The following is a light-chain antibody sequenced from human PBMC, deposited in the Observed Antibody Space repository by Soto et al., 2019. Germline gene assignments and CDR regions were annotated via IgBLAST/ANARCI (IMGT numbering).Light chain of an antibody. CDR3: QQRSNWPPIT. Sequence: EIVLPQSPATLSLSPGERATLSCRASPSVTNYLAWYQQKPGQAPRLLIYGAFNRATGIPARFSGSGSGTEFTLTISSLEPEDFAVYYCQQRSNWPPITFGQGTRLEIK. V-gene: IGKV3-11*01. J-gene: IGKJ5*01. CDR2: GAF. CDR1: PSVTNY.